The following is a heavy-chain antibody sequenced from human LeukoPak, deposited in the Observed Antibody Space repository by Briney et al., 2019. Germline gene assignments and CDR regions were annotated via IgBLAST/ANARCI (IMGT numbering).Heavy chain of an antibody. J-gene: IGHJ4*02. CDR2: INAGNGNT. Sequence: ASVKLSCKASGYTFTSYAMHWVRQAPGQRLEWMGWINAGNGNTKYSQKFQGRVTITRDTSASTAYMELSSLRSEDAAVYYCARGYYDILTGYSTVGPDYWGQGTLVTVSS. CDR1: GYTFTSYA. D-gene: IGHD3-9*01. V-gene: IGHV1-3*01. CDR3: ARGYYDILTGYSTVGPDY.